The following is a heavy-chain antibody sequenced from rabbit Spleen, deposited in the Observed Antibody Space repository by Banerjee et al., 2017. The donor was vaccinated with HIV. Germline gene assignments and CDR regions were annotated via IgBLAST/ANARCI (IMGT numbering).Heavy chain of an antibody. V-gene: IGHV1S45*01. D-gene: IGHD2-1*01. CDR3: ARGSATMTMVIIGFYLSL. CDR2: IYGDSSGST. CDR1: GFSFSNSYY. Sequence: QELLEESGGGLVQPEGSLTLTCTASGFSFSNSYYFSWVRQAPGKGLECIACIYGDSSGSTWYASWAKGRFTISKTSSTTVTLQMTTLTAADTATYFCARGSATMTMVIIGFYLSLWGPGTLVTVS. J-gene: IGHJ4*01.